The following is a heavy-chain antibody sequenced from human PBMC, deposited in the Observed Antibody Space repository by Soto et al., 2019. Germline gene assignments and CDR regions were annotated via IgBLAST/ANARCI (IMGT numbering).Heavy chain of an antibody. CDR2: IIPIFGTA. CDR1: GGTFSSYA. V-gene: IGHV1-69*06. Sequence: GASVKGSWKAAGGTFSSYAISWVRQANGQGLEWMGGIIPIFGTANYAQKFQGRVTITADKSTSTAYMELSSLRSEDTAVYYCARDTVLRYFDWGYYYGMDVWGQGTTVTVSS. J-gene: IGHJ6*02. D-gene: IGHD3-9*01. CDR3: ARDTVLRYFDWGYYYGMDV.